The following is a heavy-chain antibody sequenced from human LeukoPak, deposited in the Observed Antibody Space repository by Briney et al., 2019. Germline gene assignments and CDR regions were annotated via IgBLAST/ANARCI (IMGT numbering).Heavy chain of an antibody. V-gene: IGHV3-23*01. Sequence: GGSLRLSCAASGFTFSSYAMSWVRQAPGKGLEWVSAISSSGGSTYYADSVKGRFTISRDNSKNTLYLQMNSLRAEDTAVYYCARDRDIVVVPAAIGDFDYWGQGTLVTVSS. CDR1: GFTFSSYA. CDR3: ARDRDIVVVPAAIGDFDY. CDR2: ISSSGGST. J-gene: IGHJ4*02. D-gene: IGHD2-2*02.